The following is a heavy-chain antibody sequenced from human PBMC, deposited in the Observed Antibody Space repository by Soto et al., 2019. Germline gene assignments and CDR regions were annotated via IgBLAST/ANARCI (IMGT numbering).Heavy chain of an antibody. Sequence: SETLSLTCTVSGVSISSRNYYWGWIRQPPGKGLEWIGSSGSTYYNPSLKSRVTISVDTSKNQFSLKLTSVTAADTAVYYCARGDILTGHTYPFDYWGQGTLVTVSS. J-gene: IGHJ4*02. CDR2: SGST. V-gene: IGHV4-39*01. D-gene: IGHD3-9*01. CDR1: GVSISSRNYY. CDR3: ARGDILTGHTYPFDY.